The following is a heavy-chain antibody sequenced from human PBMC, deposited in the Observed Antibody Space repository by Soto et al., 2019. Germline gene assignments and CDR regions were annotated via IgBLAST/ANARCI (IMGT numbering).Heavy chain of an antibody. CDR3: ARAAGILTRGFHGMDV. J-gene: IGHJ6*02. V-gene: IGHV3-48*03. Sequence: EVQLVESGGGLVQPGGSLRLSCAASGFAFSSYEMNWVRQSPGKGLEWLSYISSTGSTIHNADSVKGRFTISRDNANNSVYLQMSSLTADDSAVYYCARAAGILTRGFHGMDVWGQGTTVTVSS. D-gene: IGHD3-9*01. CDR2: ISSTGSTI. CDR1: GFAFSSYE.